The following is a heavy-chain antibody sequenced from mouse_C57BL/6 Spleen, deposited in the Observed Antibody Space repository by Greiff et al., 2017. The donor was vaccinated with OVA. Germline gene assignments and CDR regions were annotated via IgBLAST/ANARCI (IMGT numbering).Heavy chain of an antibody. CDR3: ARDMGIYYGNYGKAMDY. D-gene: IGHD2-1*01. CDR1: GFTFSSYA. Sequence: DVKLVESGGGLVKPGGSLKLSCAASGFTFSSYAMSWVRQTPEKRLEWVATISDGGSYTYYPDNVKGRFTISRDNAKNNLYLQMSHLKSEDTAMYYCARDMGIYYGNYGKAMDYWGQGTSVTVSS. J-gene: IGHJ4*01. CDR2: ISDGGSYT. V-gene: IGHV5-4*01.